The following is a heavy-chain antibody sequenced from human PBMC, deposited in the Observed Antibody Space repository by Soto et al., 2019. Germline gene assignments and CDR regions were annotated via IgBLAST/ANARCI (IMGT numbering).Heavy chain of an antibody. D-gene: IGHD3-10*01. J-gene: IGHJ6*02. CDR1: GFTFSSYG. Sequence: GGSLRLSCAASGFTFSSYGMHWVRQAPGKGLEWVAVISYDGSNKYYADSVKGRFTISRDNSKNTLYLQMNSLRAEDTAVYYCALLGGYYGSEPRTYYYGMDVWGQGTTVTVSS. CDR3: ALLGGYYGSEPRTYYYGMDV. V-gene: IGHV3-30*03. CDR2: ISYDGSNK.